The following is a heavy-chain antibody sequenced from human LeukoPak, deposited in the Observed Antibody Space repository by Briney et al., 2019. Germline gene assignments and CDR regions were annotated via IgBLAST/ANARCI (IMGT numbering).Heavy chain of an antibody. D-gene: IGHD2-15*01. CDR2: INPNGGGT. J-gene: IGHJ4*02. V-gene: IGHV1-2*02. CDR1: GCTFTDYY. Sequence: GASVKVSCKASGCTFTDYYIQWVRQAPGQGLEWMGWINPNGGGTNYAQKFQGRVTLTTDTSISTAYMELSRVTSDDTAVYYCARALVVWGQGTLVTVSS. CDR3: ARALVV.